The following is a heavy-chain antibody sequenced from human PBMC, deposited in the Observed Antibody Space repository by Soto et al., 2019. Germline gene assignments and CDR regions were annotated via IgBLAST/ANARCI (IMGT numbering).Heavy chain of an antibody. Sequence: PSETLSLTCAVSGVSISSGNWWTWVRQSPPRGLEYIGEIFHDGTANYYQSFERRVAISVDTSKNQFSLKLTSVTAADTAIYFCARLVYDTRLNYMYFDFWGQGTLVTVSS. CDR3: ARLVYDTRLNYMYFDF. CDR1: GVSISSGNW. V-gene: IGHV4-4*02. CDR2: IFHDGTA. D-gene: IGHD3-10*01. J-gene: IGHJ4*02.